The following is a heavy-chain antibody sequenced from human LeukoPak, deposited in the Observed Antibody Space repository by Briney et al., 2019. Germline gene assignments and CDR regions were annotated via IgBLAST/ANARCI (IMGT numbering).Heavy chain of an antibody. D-gene: IGHD3-10*01. J-gene: IGHJ4*02. CDR3: ASDLYYYGSGSYRTFDY. Sequence: PGGSLRLSCAASGFTFSSYAMSWVRQAPGKGREWVSAISGSGGSTYYADSVKGRFTISRDNSKNTLYLQMNSLRAEDTAVYYCASDLYYYGSGSYRTFDYWGQGTLVTVSS. CDR2: ISGSGGST. CDR1: GFTFSSYA. V-gene: IGHV3-23*01.